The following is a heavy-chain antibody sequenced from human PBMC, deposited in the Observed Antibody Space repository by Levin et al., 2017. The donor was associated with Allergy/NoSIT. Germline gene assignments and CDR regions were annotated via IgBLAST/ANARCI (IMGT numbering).Heavy chain of an antibody. CDR1: GGSISSYY. D-gene: IGHD3-10*01. CDR3: AKRGGSGSYSN. CDR2: IYYSGST. V-gene: IGHV4-59*01. Sequence: SQTLSLTCTVSGGSISSYYWSWIRQPPGKGLEWIGYIYYSGSTNYNPSLKSRVTISVDTSKNQFSLKLSSVTAADTAVYYCAKRGGSGSYSNWGQGTLVTVSS. J-gene: IGHJ4*02.